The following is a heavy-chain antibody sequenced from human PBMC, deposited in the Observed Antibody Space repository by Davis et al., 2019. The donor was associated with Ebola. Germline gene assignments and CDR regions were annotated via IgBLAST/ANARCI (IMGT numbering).Heavy chain of an antibody. J-gene: IGHJ6*04. CDR1: VFSFSSYA. CDR2: ISGSGGTK. Sequence: GGSLRLSCADSVFSFSSYAMTWVRQAPGKGLEWVSAISGSGGTKYYAGSVKGRFTVSRDNSKKTMYLQMNSLRAEDTAVYYCARSGLSFGVVKYHYGMDVWGKGTTVTVSS. CDR3: ARSGLSFGVVKYHYGMDV. V-gene: IGHV3-23*01. D-gene: IGHD3-3*01.